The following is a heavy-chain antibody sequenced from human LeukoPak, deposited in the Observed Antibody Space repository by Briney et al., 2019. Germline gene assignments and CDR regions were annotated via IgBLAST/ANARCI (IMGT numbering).Heavy chain of an antibody. Sequence: GGSLRLSCAASGFTFSDYYMSWIRQAPGKGLEWVSYISSSGSTIYYADSVKGRFTISRDNAKNSLYLQMNSLRAEDTAVYYCATAPTIWFGELMRRNNWFDPWGQGTLDTVSS. CDR3: ATAPTIWFGELMRRNNWFDP. J-gene: IGHJ5*02. CDR1: GFTFSDYY. D-gene: IGHD3-10*01. V-gene: IGHV3-11*01. CDR2: ISSSGSTI.